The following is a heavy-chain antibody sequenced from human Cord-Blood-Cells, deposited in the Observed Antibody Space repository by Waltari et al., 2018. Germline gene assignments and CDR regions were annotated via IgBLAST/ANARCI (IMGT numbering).Heavy chain of an antibody. Sequence: QVQLQESGPGLVKPSQTLSLTCTVSGGSISSGGYYWSWIRQHPGKGLEWIGYIYYSGSTYYNPSLKSRVTISVDTSKNRFSLKLGSLTAADTAVYYCAREGAGYCSSTSCYEHPFDYWGQGTLVTVSS. CDR3: AREGAGYCSSTSCYEHPFDY. J-gene: IGHJ4*02. D-gene: IGHD2-2*01. CDR2: IYYSGST. V-gene: IGHV4-31*03. CDR1: GGSISSGGYY.